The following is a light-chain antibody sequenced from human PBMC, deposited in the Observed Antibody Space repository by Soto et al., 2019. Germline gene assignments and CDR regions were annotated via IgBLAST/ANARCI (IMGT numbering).Light chain of an antibody. V-gene: IGKV3-11*01. CDR2: DAS. CDR1: QSVSSY. J-gene: IGKJ1*01. CDR3: QQRSNWPPST. Sequence: EIVLTQSPATLSWSPGERATLSCRASQSVSSYLAWYQQKPGQAPRLLIYDASNRATGIPARFSGSGSGTDFTLTISSLEPEYFAVYYCQQRSNWPPSTFGQGTKVEIK.